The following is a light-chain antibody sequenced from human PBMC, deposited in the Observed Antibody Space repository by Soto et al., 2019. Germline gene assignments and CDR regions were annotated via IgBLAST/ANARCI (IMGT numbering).Light chain of an antibody. CDR1: QDITSY. CDR3: QHCDYLPI. J-gene: IGKJ3*01. CDR2: DAS. Sequence: DIQMTQSPSSLSASVGDRVTITCQASQDITSYLNWYQHKPGKAPKILIYDASILEAGVPPRLSGSGSGTDFTLTISSLQPEDVATYYCQHCDYLPIFGPGTTVDFK. V-gene: IGKV1-33*01.